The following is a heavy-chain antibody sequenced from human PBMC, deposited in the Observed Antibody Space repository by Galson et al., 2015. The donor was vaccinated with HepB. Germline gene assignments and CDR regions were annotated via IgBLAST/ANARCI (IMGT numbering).Heavy chain of an antibody. CDR1: GYSFSSYS. CDR3: ARGALVVAVGATQNNWFDP. J-gene: IGHJ5*02. CDR2: ISPHNRYT. Sequence: SVKVSCKASGYSFSSYSITWVRQAPGQGLEWVGWISPHNRYTNYAQNLQGRVTMTTDTSTSTAYMEVRSLRSDDTAVYYCARGALVVAVGATQNNWFDPWGRGTLVTVSS. D-gene: IGHD2-15*01. V-gene: IGHV1-18*01.